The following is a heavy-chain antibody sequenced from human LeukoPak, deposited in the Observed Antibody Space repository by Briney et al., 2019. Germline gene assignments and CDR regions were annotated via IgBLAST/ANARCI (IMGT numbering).Heavy chain of an antibody. CDR3: ARDRAMDYYYYYMDV. CDR1: GGSISSGDYH. J-gene: IGHJ6*03. Sequence: SETLSLTCTVSGGSISSGDYHWSWIRQPPGKGLEWIGYIYYNGSTYYNPSLKSRVTMSVDTSKNQFSLKLSSVTAADTAVYYCARDRAMDYYYYYMDVWGKGTTVTVSS. CDR2: IYYNGST. D-gene: IGHD5-18*01. V-gene: IGHV4-61*08.